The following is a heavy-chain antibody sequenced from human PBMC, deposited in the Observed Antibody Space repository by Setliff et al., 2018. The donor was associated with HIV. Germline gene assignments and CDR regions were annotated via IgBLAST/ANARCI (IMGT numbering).Heavy chain of an antibody. Sequence: LSLTCTVSGGSISSGSYYWSWIRQPAGEGLEWIGRIYTSGSTNYNPSLKSRVTISVDTSKNQFSLKLSSVTAADTAVYYCARSRGRWQLVIYYWGQGTLVTVSS. D-gene: IGHD6-6*01. J-gene: IGHJ4*02. V-gene: IGHV4-61*02. CDR1: GGSISSGSYY. CDR3: ARSRGRWQLVIYY. CDR2: IYTSGST.